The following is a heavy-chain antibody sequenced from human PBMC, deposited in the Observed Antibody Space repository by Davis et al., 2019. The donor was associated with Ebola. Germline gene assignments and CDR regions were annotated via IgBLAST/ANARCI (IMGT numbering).Heavy chain of an antibody. CDR2: INWNSGSV. D-gene: IGHD3-3*01. V-gene: IGHV3-9*01. CDR3: AKGVFGVVIILDY. Sequence: SLKISCTASGFTFDDYAMHWVRQAPERGLDWVSGINWNSGSVDYADSVKGRFTISRDNAKNSLYLQMNSLRTEDTALYYCAKGVFGVVIILDYWGQGTLVTVSS. CDR1: GFTFDDYA. J-gene: IGHJ4*02.